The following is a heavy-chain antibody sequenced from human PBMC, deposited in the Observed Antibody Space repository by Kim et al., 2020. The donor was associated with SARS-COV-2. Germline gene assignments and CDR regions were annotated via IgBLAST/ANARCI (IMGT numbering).Heavy chain of an antibody. CDR2: INPNSGGT. D-gene: IGHD3-22*01. Sequence: ASVKVSCKASGYTFTGYYMHWVRQAPGQGLEWMGWINPNSGGTNYAQKFQGRVTMTRDTSISTAYMELSRLRSDDTAVYYCARDDRRHDYYDSSGRHFDLWGRGTLVTVSS. CDR3: ARDDRRHDYYDSSGRHFDL. CDR1: GYTFTGYY. V-gene: IGHV1-2*02. J-gene: IGHJ2*01.